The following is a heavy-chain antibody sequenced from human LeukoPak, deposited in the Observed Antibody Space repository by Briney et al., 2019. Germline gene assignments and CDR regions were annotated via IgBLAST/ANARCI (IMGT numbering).Heavy chain of an antibody. CDR1: GCSISSGDYY. D-gene: IGHD5-12*01. CDR2: IYYSGST. Sequence: SETLSCTCTVSGCSISSGDYYWSWIRQPPGKSLEWIGYIYYSGSTYYNPSLKSRVTISVDTSKNQFSLKLSSVTAADTAVYYCARGSDYEGAFDIWGQGTMVTVSS. CDR3: ARGSDYEGAFDI. J-gene: IGHJ3*02. V-gene: IGHV4-30-4*01.